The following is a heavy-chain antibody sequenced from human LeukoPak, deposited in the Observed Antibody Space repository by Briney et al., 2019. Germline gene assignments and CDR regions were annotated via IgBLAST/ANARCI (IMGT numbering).Heavy chain of an antibody. V-gene: IGHV4-4*02. CDR2: IHHNGST. Sequence: SETLSLTCGVSVVSISSNNWWSFVRQPPGRGLEWIGEIHHNGSTNYNPSLKSRVTISVDKSRNHFSLRLTSVTAADTAVYYCARASTLLRGVIRDWGQGTLVSVSS. CDR3: ARASTLLRGVIRD. D-gene: IGHD3-10*01. CDR1: VVSISSNNW. J-gene: IGHJ1*01.